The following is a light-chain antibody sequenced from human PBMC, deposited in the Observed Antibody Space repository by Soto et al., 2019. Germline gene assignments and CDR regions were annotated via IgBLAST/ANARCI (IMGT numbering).Light chain of an antibody. CDR1: SSDVGRYNY. CDR3: STFGGSGV. CDR2: EVT. Sequence: QSALTQPDSGSGSRGQSITISCTGTSSDVGRYNYVSWYQQHPGKAPKLILYEVTNRPSGVSSRFSGSKSGNTASLTITGLQADDEADYYCSTFGGSGVFGTGTKVT. V-gene: IGLV2-14*01. J-gene: IGLJ1*01.